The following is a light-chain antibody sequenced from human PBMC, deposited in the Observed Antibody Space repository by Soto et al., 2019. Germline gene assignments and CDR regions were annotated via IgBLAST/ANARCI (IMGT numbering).Light chain of an antibody. CDR3: QQYNSYSPA. CDR2: DAS. Sequence: DIQMTQSPSTLSASVGDRVTITCRASQSISSWLAWYQQKPGKAPKLLIYDASSLESGVPSRFSGSGSGTEFTLTISSLQPDDFATYYCQQYNSYSPACGGGTKVDIK. CDR1: QSISSW. J-gene: IGKJ4*01. V-gene: IGKV1-5*01.